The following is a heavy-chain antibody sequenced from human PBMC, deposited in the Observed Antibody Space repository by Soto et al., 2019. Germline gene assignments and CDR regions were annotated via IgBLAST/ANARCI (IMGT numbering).Heavy chain of an antibody. V-gene: IGHV1-24*01. CDR2: FDPEDGET. Sequence: ASVKVSCKVSGYTLTELSMHWVRQAPGEGLEWMGGFDPEDGETIYAQKFQGRVTMTEDTSTDTAYMELSSLRSEDTAVYYCATESAKLYYYGSGSLESWGQGTLVTVSS. D-gene: IGHD3-10*01. J-gene: IGHJ5*02. CDR1: GYTLTELS. CDR3: ATESAKLYYYGSGSLES.